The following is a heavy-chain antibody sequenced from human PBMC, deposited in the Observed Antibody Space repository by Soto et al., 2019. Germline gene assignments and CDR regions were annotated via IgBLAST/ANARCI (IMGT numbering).Heavy chain of an antibody. V-gene: IGHV1-46*01. J-gene: IGHJ2*01. CDR2: INPSGGST. CDR1: GCTFTSYY. CDR3: ARDVVVVAPSQSHWYFDL. D-gene: IGHD2-15*01. Sequence: ASVKVSCKASGCTFTSYYMHWVRQAPGQGLEWMGIINPSGGSTSYAQKFQGRVTMTRDTSTSTVYMELSSLRSEDTAVYYCARDVVVVAPSQSHWYFDLWGRGTLVTVSS.